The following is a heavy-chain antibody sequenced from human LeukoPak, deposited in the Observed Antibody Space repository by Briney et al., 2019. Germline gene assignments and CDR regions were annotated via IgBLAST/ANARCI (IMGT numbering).Heavy chain of an antibody. V-gene: IGHV3-21*01. CDR1: GFTFINYG. CDR2: ISSTRNYI. Sequence: PGVSLRLSCAASGFTFINYGMNWLRQAPGKGLEWVSSISSTRNYIYYAESVKGRFTISRDNAKNSLYLQMNSLRAEDTAMYYCARDNLALGTLADWGQGTLVTVSS. CDR3: ARDNLALGTLAD. J-gene: IGHJ4*02.